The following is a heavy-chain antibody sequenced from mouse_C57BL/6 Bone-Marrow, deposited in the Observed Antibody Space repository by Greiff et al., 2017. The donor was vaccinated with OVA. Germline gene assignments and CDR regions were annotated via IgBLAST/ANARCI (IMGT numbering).Heavy chain of an antibody. CDR3: ARRSIYYYAFDY. CDR1: GFTFSDYG. CDR2: ISSGSSTI. J-gene: IGHJ2*01. V-gene: IGHV5-17*01. D-gene: IGHD1-1*01. Sequence: VQLKESGGGLVKPGGSLKLSCAASGFTFSDYGMHWVRQAPEKGLEWVAYISSGSSTIYYADTVKGRFTISRDNAKNTLFLQMTSLRSEDTAMYYCARRSIYYYAFDYWGQGTTLTVSS.